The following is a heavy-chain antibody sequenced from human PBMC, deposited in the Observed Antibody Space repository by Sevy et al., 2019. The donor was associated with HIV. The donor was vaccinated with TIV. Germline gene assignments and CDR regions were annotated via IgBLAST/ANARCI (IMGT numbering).Heavy chain of an antibody. CDR3: TTPSPAYYDFWSGYPPDYYGMDV. J-gene: IGHJ6*02. CDR2: IKSKTDGGTT. D-gene: IGHD3-3*01. Sequence: GGSLRLSCAASGFTFSDAWMSWVRQAPGKGLEWVGRIKSKTDGGTTDYAAPVKGRFTISRDDSKNTPYLQMNSLKTEDTAVYYCTTPSPAYYDFWSGYPPDYYGMDVWGQGTTVTVSS. CDR1: GFTFSDAW. V-gene: IGHV3-15*01.